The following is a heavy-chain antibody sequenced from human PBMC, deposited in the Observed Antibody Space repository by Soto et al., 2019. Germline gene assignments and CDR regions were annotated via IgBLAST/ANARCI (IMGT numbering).Heavy chain of an antibody. J-gene: IGHJ6*04. Sequence: QVQLHQWGAGLFNPSETLSLTCAVSGGAFIDYSWSWIRQVPGRGLEWIGEITNRGSTNYKPSLKSRLAMSVETSKRQFSLKMSSVTAADTAVYYCTRDGIQLRSGMEVWGTGTTVTVAS. D-gene: IGHD5-18*01. CDR1: GGAFIDYS. CDR3: TRDGIQLRSGMEV. CDR2: ITNRGST. V-gene: IGHV4-34*01.